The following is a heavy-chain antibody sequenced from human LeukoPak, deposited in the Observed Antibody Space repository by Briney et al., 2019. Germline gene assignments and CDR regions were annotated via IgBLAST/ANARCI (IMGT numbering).Heavy chain of an antibody. J-gene: IGHJ4*02. CDR2: ISGSGGST. D-gene: IGHD3-22*01. Sequence: PGGSLRLSCAASGFTFSSYAMSWVRQAPGKGLEWVSAISGSGGSTYYADSVKGRFTISRDNSKNTLYLQMNSLRAEDTAVYYCAKDDSGSYYDSSGYYFDYWGQGTLVTVSS. CDR1: GFTFSSYA. CDR3: AKDDSGSYYDSSGYYFDY. V-gene: IGHV3-23*01.